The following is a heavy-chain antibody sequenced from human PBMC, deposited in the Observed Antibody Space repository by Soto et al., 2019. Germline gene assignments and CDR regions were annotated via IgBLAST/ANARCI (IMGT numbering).Heavy chain of an antibody. CDR2: IIPIFGTA. Sequence: QVQLVQSGAEVKKPGSSVKVSCKASGGTFSSYAISWVRQAPGQGLEWMGGIIPIFGTANYAQKFQGRGTITADECTRTAYMELSSLRSEDTAVYYGAADRYYYGSGSCPRAYNWCDPWGQGRLVTVSS. D-gene: IGHD3-10*01. CDR1: GGTFSSYA. V-gene: IGHV1-69*01. J-gene: IGHJ5*02. CDR3: AADRYYYGSGSCPRAYNWCDP.